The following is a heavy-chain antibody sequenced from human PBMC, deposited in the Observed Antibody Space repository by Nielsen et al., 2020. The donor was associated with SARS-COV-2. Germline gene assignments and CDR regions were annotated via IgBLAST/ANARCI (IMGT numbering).Heavy chain of an antibody. D-gene: IGHD1-26*01. V-gene: IGHV3-48*01. CDR3: ARDRGSGSYNTNAFDI. CDR1: GFTFSSYS. J-gene: IGHJ3*02. Sequence: GESLKISCAASGFTFSSYSMNWVRQAPGKGLEWVSYISSSSSTIYYADSVKGRFTISRDNAKNSLYLQMNSLRAEDTAVYYCARDRGSGSYNTNAFDIWGQGTMVTVSS. CDR2: ISSSSSTI.